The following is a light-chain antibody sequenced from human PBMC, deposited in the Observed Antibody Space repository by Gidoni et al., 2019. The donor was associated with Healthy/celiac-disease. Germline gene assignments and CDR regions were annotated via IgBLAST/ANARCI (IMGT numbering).Light chain of an antibody. V-gene: IGLV3-19*01. CDR3: NSRDSSGNHQGV. Sequence: SSERTQDPAVSVALGQTVRITCQGDSLRSDYASWDQQKPGPAPVLVIYGKNNRPSGLPDRFSGSSSGNTASLPITGAQAEDEADYYCNSRDSSGNHQGVFGTGTKVTVL. CDR2: GKN. CDR1: SLRSDY. J-gene: IGLJ1*01.